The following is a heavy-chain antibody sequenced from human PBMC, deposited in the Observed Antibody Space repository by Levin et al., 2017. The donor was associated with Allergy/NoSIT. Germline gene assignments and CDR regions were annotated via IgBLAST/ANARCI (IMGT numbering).Heavy chain of an antibody. J-gene: IGHJ4*02. CDR2: IYSGGST. CDR3: ARDSGRLTTVTTH. Sequence: ETLSLTCAASGFTVSSNYMSWVRQAPGKGLEWVSVIYSGGSTYYADSVKGRFTISRDNSKNTLYLQMNSLRAEDTAVYYCARDSGRLTTVTTHWGQGTLVTVSS. V-gene: IGHV3-53*01. D-gene: IGHD4-17*01. CDR1: GFTVSSNY.